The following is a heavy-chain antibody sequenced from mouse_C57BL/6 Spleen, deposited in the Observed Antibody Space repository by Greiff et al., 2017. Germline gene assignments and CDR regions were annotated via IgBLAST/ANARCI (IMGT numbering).Heavy chain of an antibody. CDR3: TRWTDYDAMDD. V-gene: IGHV1-15*01. Sequence: QVQLKESGAELVRPGASVTLSCKASGYTFTDYEMHWVKQTPVHGLEWIGAIVPETGGTAYNQKFKGKAILTADKSSSTAYMELRSLTSEDSAVYYCTRWTDYDAMDDWGQGTSVTVSS. CDR2: IVPETGGT. CDR1: GYTFTDYE. J-gene: IGHJ4*01.